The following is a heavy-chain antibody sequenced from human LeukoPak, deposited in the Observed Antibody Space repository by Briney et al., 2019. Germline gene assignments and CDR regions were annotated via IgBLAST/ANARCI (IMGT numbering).Heavy chain of an antibody. J-gene: IGHJ5*02. CDR3: GKDGGQYSSGPEFDP. CDR2: FSGCGERL. CDR1: GCVFRRRG. Sequence: GGSLRLYCTEQGCVFRRRGMKRARQSLGGGLEWLTAFSGCGERLFFAGSVRGRFTISRDISKNIVYLQMNSLRVDDTAIYYCGKDGGQYSSGPEFDPRGQGDLVTVPS. D-gene: IGHD6-19*01. V-gene: IGHV3-23*01.